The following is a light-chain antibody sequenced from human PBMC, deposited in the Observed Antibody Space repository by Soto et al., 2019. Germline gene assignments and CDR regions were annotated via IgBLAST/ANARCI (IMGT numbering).Light chain of an antibody. Sequence: QSVLTQPPSASGSPGQSVTISCTGTSGDVGGYNYVSWYQQHPGKAPKLMIYEVNKRPSGVPDRFSGSKSGNTASLTVSGLQTEDEAEYYCSSYAGRNNLLFGGGTKLTVL. CDR2: EVN. V-gene: IGLV2-8*01. CDR3: SSYAGRNNLL. CDR1: SGDVGGYNY. J-gene: IGLJ2*01.